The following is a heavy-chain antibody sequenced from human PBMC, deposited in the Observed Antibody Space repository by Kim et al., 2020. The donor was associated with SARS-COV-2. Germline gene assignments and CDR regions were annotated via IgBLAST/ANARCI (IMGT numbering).Heavy chain of an antibody. V-gene: IGHV3-23*01. CDR2: ISGNGDST. D-gene: IGHD3-16*02. CDR3: AKDVWGYSGMDV. Sequence: GSLRLSCAASGFSFSTNAMGWVRQAPGKGLEWVSSISGNGDSTFYADSVRGRFTISRDISKSTLYLQMNSLRAEDTALYYCAKDVWGYSGMDVWGQGTTVTVSS. CDR1: GFSFSTNA. J-gene: IGHJ6*02.